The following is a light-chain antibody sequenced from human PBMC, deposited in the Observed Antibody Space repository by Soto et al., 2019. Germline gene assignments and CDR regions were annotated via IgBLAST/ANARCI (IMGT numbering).Light chain of an antibody. CDR3: QQYGTSAGT. Sequence: EIVLTQSPGTLSLSPGEXATLSCRASQSVSSSHLAWYQQNPGQAPRLLIYGATSRATGIPDRFSGSGSGTDFTLTISRLEPEDFAVYYCQQYGTSAGTFGQGTKVDI. CDR2: GAT. J-gene: IGKJ1*01. CDR1: QSVSSSH. V-gene: IGKV3-20*01.